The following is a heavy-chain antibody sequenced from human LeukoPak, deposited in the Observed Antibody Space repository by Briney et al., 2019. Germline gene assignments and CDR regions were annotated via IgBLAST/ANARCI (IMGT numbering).Heavy chain of an antibody. Sequence: SETLSLTCTVSGGSISSGGYYWSWIRQHPGKGLEWIGYIYYSGSTYYNPSLKSRVTISVDTSKNQFSLKLSSVTAADTAVYYCARDCGSYGRRGWFDPWGQGTLVTVSS. CDR1: GGSISSGGYY. CDR3: ARDCGSYGRRGWFDP. J-gene: IGHJ5*02. V-gene: IGHV4-31*03. CDR2: IYYSGST. D-gene: IGHD5-18*01.